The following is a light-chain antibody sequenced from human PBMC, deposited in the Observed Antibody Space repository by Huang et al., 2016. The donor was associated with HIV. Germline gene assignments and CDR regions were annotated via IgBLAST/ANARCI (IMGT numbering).Light chain of an antibody. CDR2: GAS. CDR3: QQYNNWLS. J-gene: IGKJ4*01. Sequence: EILLTQSPATLSVSPGERATLSCRASQSVGTNLAWYQHKPGQAPRLLIDGASTRATVVPARFSGSGSGTEFTLTISSLQSEDFAVYYCQQYNNWLSFGGGTKVDIK. CDR1: QSVGTN. V-gene: IGKV3-15*01.